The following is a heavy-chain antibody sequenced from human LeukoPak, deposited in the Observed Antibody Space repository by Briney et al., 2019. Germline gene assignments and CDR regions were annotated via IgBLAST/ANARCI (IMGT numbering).Heavy chain of an antibody. CDR2: IYHSGST. V-gene: IGHV4-30-2*01. D-gene: IGHD6-13*01. Sequence: SQTLSLTRAVSGGSISSGGYSWSWIRQPPGKGLEWIGYIYHSGSTYYNPSLKSRVTISVDRSKNQFSLKLSSVTAADTAVYYCARSIAAAEDYYYGMDVWGQGTTVTVSS. CDR1: GGSISSGGYS. J-gene: IGHJ6*02. CDR3: ARSIAAAEDYYYGMDV.